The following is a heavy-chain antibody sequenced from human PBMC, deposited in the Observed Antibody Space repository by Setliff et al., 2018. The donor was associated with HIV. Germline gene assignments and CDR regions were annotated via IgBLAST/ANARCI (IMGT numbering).Heavy chain of an antibody. CDR1: GGSVTTYG. CDR2: IVPIFGTT. Sequence: SVKVSCKASGGSVTTYGITWVRQAPGQGLEWMGGIVPIFGTTKYAQKFQGRVTISADESTRTANMELSSLTVEDTAVYFCARPWGGLVQTANYFDSWGQGTLVTVS. J-gene: IGHJ4*02. V-gene: IGHV1-69*13. CDR3: ARPWGGLVQTANYFDS. D-gene: IGHD3-3*01.